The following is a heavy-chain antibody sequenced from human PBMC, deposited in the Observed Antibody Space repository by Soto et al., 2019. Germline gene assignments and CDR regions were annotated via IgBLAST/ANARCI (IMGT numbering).Heavy chain of an antibody. CDR3: ARRWSWFDP. Sequence: SETLSLTCTVSGGSISSSSYYWGWIRQPPGKGLEWIGSIYYSGSTYYNPSLKSRVTISVDTSKNQFSLKLSSVTAADTAVYYCARRWSWFDPWGQGTLVTVSS. V-gene: IGHV4-39*01. CDR2: IYYSGST. D-gene: IGHD1-1*01. CDR1: GGSISSSSYY. J-gene: IGHJ5*02.